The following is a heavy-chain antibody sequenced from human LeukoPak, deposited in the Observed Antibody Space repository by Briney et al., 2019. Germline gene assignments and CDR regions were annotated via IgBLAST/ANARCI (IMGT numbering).Heavy chain of an antibody. CDR1: GGSISSSSYY. V-gene: IGHV4-39*07. Sequence: SETLSLTCTVSGGSISSSSYYWGWIRQPPGKGLEWIGSIYYSGSTYYNPSLKSRVTISVDTSKNQFSLKLSSVTAADTAVYYCATKQDIVATILIDYYGMDVWGQGTTVTVSS. CDR2: IYYSGST. J-gene: IGHJ6*02. CDR3: ATKQDIVATILIDYYGMDV. D-gene: IGHD5-12*01.